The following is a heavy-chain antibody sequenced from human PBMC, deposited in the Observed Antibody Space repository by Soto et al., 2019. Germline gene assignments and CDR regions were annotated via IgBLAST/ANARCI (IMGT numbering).Heavy chain of an antibody. J-gene: IGHJ4*02. CDR3: AHSVDTSSWPFDF. V-gene: IGHV2-5*02. Sequence: QITLKESGPTLLKPTQTLTLTCTFSGFSLDTSGVGVGWIRQPPGKALEWLALIYWDDDKRYSPFLKSRLTINKDTYKNQVVLTVTNMDPVDTATYYCAHSVDTSSWPFDFWGQGTLVTVSS. D-gene: IGHD6-13*01. CDR1: GFSLDTSGVG. CDR2: IYWDDDK.